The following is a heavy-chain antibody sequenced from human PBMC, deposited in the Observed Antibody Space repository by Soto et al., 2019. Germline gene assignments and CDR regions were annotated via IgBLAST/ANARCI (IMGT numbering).Heavy chain of an antibody. J-gene: IGHJ4*02. V-gene: IGHV4-31*03. D-gene: IGHD3-3*01. CDR1: GGSISSGGYY. CDR3: ARVRENFGVGNFDY. Sequence: SETLSLTCTVSGGSISSGGYYWSWIRQHPGKGLEWIGYIYYSGSTYYNPSLKSRVTISVDTSKNQFSLKLSSVTAADTAVYYCARVRENFGVGNFDYWGQGTLVTVSS. CDR2: IYYSGST.